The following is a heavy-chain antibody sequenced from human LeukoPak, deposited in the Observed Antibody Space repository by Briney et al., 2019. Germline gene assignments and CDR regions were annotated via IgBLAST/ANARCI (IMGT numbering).Heavy chain of an antibody. CDR1: GGSISSSSYY. CDR2: IYYSGST. Sequence: SETLSLTCTVSGGSISSSSYYWGWIRQPPGKGLEWIGSIYYSGSTYYNPSLKSRVTISVDRSKNPFSLKLSSVTAADTAVYYCAGALRDAFDIWGQGTMVTVSS. J-gene: IGHJ3*02. V-gene: IGHV4-39*07. CDR3: AGALRDAFDI.